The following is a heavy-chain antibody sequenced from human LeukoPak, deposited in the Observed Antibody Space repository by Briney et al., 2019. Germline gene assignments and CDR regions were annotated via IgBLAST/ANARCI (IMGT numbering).Heavy chain of an antibody. D-gene: IGHD6-13*01. Sequence: ASVKVSYKASGYTFTGYYMHWVRLAPGQGLEWTGSINPNSGGTNYAQKFQGWVTMTRDTSISTAYMELSRLRSDDTAVYYCARSQSFSNTGIAAAGTLRFDYWGQGTLVTVSS. CDR1: GYTFTGYY. V-gene: IGHV1-2*04. J-gene: IGHJ4*02. CDR2: INPNSGGT. CDR3: ARSQSFSNTGIAAAGTLRFDY.